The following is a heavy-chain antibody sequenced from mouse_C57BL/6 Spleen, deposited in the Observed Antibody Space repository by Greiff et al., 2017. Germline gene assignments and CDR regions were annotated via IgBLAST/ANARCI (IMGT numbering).Heavy chain of an antibody. J-gene: IGHJ1*03. D-gene: IGHD1-1*01. CDR2: IDPETGGT. V-gene: IGHV1-15*01. CDR3: TWAICYYGSSYWYFDV. Sequence: QVQLQQSGAELVRPGASVTLSCKASGYTFTDYEMHWVKQTPVHGLEWIGAIDPETGGTDYNKKFKGKAILTADKSSSTAYMELRRLTSEDSAVYSCTWAICYYGSSYWYFDVWGTGTTVTVSS. CDR1: GYTFTDYE.